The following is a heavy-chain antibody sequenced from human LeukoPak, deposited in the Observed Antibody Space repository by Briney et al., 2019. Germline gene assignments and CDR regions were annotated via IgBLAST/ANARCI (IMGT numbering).Heavy chain of an antibody. Sequence: GGSLRLSCGASGFTFSSYAMNWVRQAPGKGLEWVSGISGGGVSTYYADSVKGRFTISRDNSKNTLYLQMNSLRAEDTAVYYCAKTPPGPRRSYGDPYYWGQGTLVTVSS. CDR1: GFTFSSYA. CDR3: AKTPPGPRRSYGDPYY. CDR2: ISGGGVST. V-gene: IGHV3-23*01. D-gene: IGHD4-17*01. J-gene: IGHJ4*02.